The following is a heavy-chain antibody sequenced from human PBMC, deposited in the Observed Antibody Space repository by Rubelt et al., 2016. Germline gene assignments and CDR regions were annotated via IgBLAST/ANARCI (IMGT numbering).Heavy chain of an antibody. Sequence: GFTFSSYGMHWVRQAPGKGLEWVAVIWYDGSNKYYADSVKGRFTISRDNSKNTLYLQMNSLRAEDTAVYYCAKDRIGFVHYYYYMDVWGKGTTVTVSS. CDR1: GFTFSSYG. J-gene: IGHJ6*03. D-gene: IGHD3-10*01. CDR2: IWYDGSNK. V-gene: IGHV3-33*06. CDR3: AKDRIGFVHYYYYMDV.